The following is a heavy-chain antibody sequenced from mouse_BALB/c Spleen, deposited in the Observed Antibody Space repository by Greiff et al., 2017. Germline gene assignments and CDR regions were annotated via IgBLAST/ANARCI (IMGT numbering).Heavy chain of an antibody. Sequence: EVQGVESGGGLVKPGGSLKLSCAASGFTFSSYAMSWVRQTPEKRLEWVATISSGGSYTYYPDSVKGRFTISRDNAKNTLYLQMSSLRSEDTAMYYCARHPREYYFDYWGQGTTLTVSS. CDR2: ISSGGSYT. V-gene: IGHV5-9-3*01. CDR1: GFTFSSYA. J-gene: IGHJ2*01. CDR3: ARHPREYYFDY.